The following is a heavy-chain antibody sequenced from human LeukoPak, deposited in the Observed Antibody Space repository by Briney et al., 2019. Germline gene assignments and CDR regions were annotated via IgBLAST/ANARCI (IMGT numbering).Heavy chain of an antibody. Sequence: KSGPTLVNPTQTLTLTCTFSGFSLSTSGVGVGWIRQPPGKALEWLALIYWNDDKRYSPSLKSRLTITKDTSKNQVVLTMTNMDPVDTATYYCASGFNYDFWSGQLRLDYWGQGTLVTVSS. V-gene: IGHV2-5*01. J-gene: IGHJ4*02. CDR1: GFSLSTSGVG. CDR2: IYWNDDK. D-gene: IGHD3-3*01. CDR3: ASGFNYDFWSGQLRLDY.